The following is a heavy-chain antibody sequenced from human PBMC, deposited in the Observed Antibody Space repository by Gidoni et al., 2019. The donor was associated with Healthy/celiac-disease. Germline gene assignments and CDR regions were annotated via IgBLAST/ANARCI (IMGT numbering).Heavy chain of an antibody. D-gene: IGHD6-13*01. CDR1: GFSLRNARMG. CDR3: ARIPYSSSWTYYYYGMDV. Sequence: QVTLKESGPVLVKPTETLTLTCTVSGFSLRNARMGVSWIRQPPGKALAWLAHIFSNDEKSYSTSLKSRLTISKDTSKSQVVLTMTNMDPVDTATYYCARIPYSSSWTYYYYGMDVWGQGTTVTVSS. CDR2: IFSNDEK. V-gene: IGHV2-26*01. J-gene: IGHJ6*02.